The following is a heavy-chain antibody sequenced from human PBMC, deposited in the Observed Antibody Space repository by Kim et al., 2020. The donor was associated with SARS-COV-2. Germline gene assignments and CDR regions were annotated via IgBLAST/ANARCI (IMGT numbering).Heavy chain of an antibody. V-gene: IGHV4-39*01. D-gene: IGHD5-18*01. J-gene: IGHJ4*02. CDR3: ARTIQLWTPYYFDY. CDR2: IYYSGST. CDR1: GGSISSSSYY. Sequence: SETLSLTCTVSGGSISSSSYYWGWIRQPPGKGLEWIGSIYYSGSTYYNPSLKSRVTISVDTSKNQFSLKLSSVTAADTAVYYCARTIQLWTPYYFDYWGQGTLVTVSS.